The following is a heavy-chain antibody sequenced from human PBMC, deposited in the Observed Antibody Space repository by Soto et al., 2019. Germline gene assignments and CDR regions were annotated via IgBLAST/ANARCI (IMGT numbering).Heavy chain of an antibody. CDR1: GYTFTSYD. CDR2: MNPNSGNT. Sequence: QVQLVQSGAEVKKPGASVKFSCKASGYTFTSYDINWGRQATGQGLEWMGWMNPNSGNTGYAQKFQGRVTMTRNTSISTAYMELSSLRSEATAVYYCARSTNDYGDRHGGQGTLVPVSS. J-gene: IGHJ4*02. V-gene: IGHV1-8*01. CDR3: ARSTNDYGDRH. D-gene: IGHD4-17*01.